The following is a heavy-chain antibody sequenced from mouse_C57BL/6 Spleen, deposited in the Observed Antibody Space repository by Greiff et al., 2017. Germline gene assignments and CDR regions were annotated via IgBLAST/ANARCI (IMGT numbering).Heavy chain of an antibody. D-gene: IGHD1-1*01. V-gene: IGHV1-72*01. CDR1: GYTFTSYW. CDR2: IDPNSGGT. J-gene: IGHJ4*01. CDR3: ARGDYDGSPLYAMDY. Sequence: VQLQQPGAELVKPGASVKLSCKASGYTFTSYWMHWVKQRPGRGLEWIGRIDPNSGGTKYNEKFKSKDTLTVDKPSSPAYMQLSSLTSEDSSVYYCARGDYDGSPLYAMDYWGQGTSVTVSS.